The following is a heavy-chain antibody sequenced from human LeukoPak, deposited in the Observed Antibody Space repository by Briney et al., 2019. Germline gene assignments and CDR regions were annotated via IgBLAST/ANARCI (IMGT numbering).Heavy chain of an antibody. CDR2: ISGSSSHR. J-gene: IGHJ4*02. CDR1: GFTFSSHN. CDR3: ARDDTNGYPDY. Sequence: GGSLRLSCAASGFTFSSHNMNWVRQAPGRGLEWVSSISGSSSHRFYVDSVKGRFTISRDNAINSLFLQMNSLRAEDTAVYYCARDDTNGYPDYWGQGTLVTVSS. V-gene: IGHV3-21*01. D-gene: IGHD5-24*01.